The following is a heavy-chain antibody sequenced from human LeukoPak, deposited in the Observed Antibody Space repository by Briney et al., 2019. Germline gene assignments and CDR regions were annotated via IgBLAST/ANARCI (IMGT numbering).Heavy chain of an antibody. CDR3: ARVAGKYYDSSGADY. V-gene: IGHV1-69*04. CDR2: IIPILGIA. D-gene: IGHD3-22*01. CDR1: SGTLSKYV. Sequence: ASVKVSCKTDSGTLSKYVISCVRQITEKKLEWMGRIIPILGIANYAQKFQGRVTITADKSTSTAYMELSSLRSEDTAVYYCARVAGKYYDSSGADYWGQGTLVTVSS. J-gene: IGHJ4*02.